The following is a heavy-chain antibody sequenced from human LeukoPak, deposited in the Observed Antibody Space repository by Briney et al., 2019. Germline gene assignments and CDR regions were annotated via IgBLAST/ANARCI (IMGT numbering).Heavy chain of an antibody. V-gene: IGHV4-4*07. J-gene: IGHJ4*02. D-gene: IGHD3-3*01. CDR3: ARESASITIFGVALLGHFDY. Sequence: PSETLSLTCTVSGVSISSYYWNWIRQPAGKGLEWIGRIYTSGNTNYNPSLKSRVTMSVDPSKNQFSLRLSSVTAADTAVYYCARESASITIFGVALLGHFDYWGQGTLVTVSS. CDR2: IYTSGNT. CDR1: GVSISSYY.